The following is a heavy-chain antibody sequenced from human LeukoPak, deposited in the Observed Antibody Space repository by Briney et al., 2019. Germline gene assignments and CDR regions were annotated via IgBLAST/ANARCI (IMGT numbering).Heavy chain of an antibody. D-gene: IGHD3-3*01. CDR1: GGSISSYY. Sequence: SETLSLTCTVSGGSISSYYWSWIRQPAGKGLEWIGRIYTSGSTNYNPSLKSRVTMSVDTSKNQFSLKLSSVTAADTAVYYCARQGIFGVVTHFDYWGQGTLVTVSS. CDR3: ARQGIFGVVTHFDY. J-gene: IGHJ4*02. V-gene: IGHV4-4*07. CDR2: IYTSGST.